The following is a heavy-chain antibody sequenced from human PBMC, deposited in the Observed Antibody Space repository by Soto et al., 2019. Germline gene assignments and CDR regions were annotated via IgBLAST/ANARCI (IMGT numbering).Heavy chain of an antibody. V-gene: IGHV1-69*13. Sequence: GASVKVSCKASGGTFSSYAISWVRQAPGQGLEWMGGIIPIFGTANYAQKFQGRVTITADESTSTAYMELSSLRSEDTAVYYCAKYDSSVYFDYWGQGTLVTVSS. CDR1: GGTFSSYA. J-gene: IGHJ4*02. CDR2: IIPIFGTA. D-gene: IGHD3-22*01. CDR3: AKYDSSVYFDY.